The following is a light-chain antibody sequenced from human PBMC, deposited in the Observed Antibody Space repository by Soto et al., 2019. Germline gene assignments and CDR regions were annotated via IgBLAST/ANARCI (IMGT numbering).Light chain of an antibody. J-gene: IGLJ2*01. CDR2: DVS. CDR3: SSYTSSSTIVV. CDR1: SSDVGGYNY. V-gene: IGLV2-14*01. Sequence: QSVLTQPTSVSGSPGQSITISCTGTSSDVGGYNYVSWYQQHPGKAPKLMIYDVSNRPSGVSNRFSGSKSGNTASLTISGLQAEEDADYYCSSYTSSSTIVVFGGGTKVTFL.